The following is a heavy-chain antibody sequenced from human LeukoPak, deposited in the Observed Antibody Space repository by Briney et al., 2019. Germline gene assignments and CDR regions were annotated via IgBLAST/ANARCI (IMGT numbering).Heavy chain of an antibody. J-gene: IGHJ4*02. CDR1: GFTFSSYA. Sequence: GRSLRLSCAASGFTFSSYAMHWVRQAPGKGLEWVAVISYDGSNKYYADSVKGRFTISRDNSKNTLYLQMNSLRAEDTAVYYCAREGKSMAPFDYWGQGTLVTVSP. CDR2: ISYDGSNK. D-gene: IGHD2/OR15-2a*01. V-gene: IGHV3-30*04. CDR3: AREGKSMAPFDY.